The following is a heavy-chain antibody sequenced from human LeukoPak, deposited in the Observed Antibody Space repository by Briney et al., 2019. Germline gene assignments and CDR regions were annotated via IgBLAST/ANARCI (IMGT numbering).Heavy chain of an antibody. V-gene: IGHV3-23*01. D-gene: IGHD5-18*01. CDR3: AKDVAIQLWCFDY. CDR1: GFTFRNYA. CDR2: ISGGGGGA. J-gene: IGHJ4*02. Sequence: GGSLRLSCAASGFTFRNYAMSWVRQAPGKGLEWVSVISGGGGGAYYADSLKGRFTISRDNSKNTLYLQMNSLRAEDTAVYYCAKDVAIQLWCFDYWGQGTLVTVSS.